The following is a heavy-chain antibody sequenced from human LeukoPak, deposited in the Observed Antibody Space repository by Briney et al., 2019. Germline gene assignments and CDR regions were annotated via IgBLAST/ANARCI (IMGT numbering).Heavy chain of an antibody. Sequence: GGSLRLSCTGSGFTFGDYAMSWVPQAPGKGLEWVGFIRSKAYGGTTEYAASVKGRFTISRDDSKSIAYLQMNSLEIEDTAVYYCSRNYASGSYAFDIWGQGTMVTVSS. D-gene: IGHD3-10*01. CDR3: SRNYASGSYAFDI. CDR2: IRSKAYGGTT. J-gene: IGHJ3*02. V-gene: IGHV3-49*04. CDR1: GFTFGDYA.